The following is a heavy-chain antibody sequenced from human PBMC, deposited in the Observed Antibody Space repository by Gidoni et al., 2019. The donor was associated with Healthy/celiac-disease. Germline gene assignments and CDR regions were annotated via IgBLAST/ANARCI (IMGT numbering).Heavy chain of an antibody. D-gene: IGHD1-26*01. Sequence: EVQLVESGGGLVKPGGSLRLSCAASGFTFSNAWMNWVRPAPGKGLEWVGRIKSKTDGGTTDYAAPVKGRFTISRDDSKNTLYLQMNSLKTEDTAVYYCTTDGGIVGALDAFDIWGQGTMVTVSS. CDR2: IKSKTDGGTT. J-gene: IGHJ3*02. CDR1: GFTFSNAW. V-gene: IGHV3-15*07. CDR3: TTDGGIVGALDAFDI.